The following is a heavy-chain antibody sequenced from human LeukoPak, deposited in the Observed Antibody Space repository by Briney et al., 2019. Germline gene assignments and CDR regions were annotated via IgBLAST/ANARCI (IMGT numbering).Heavy chain of an antibody. CDR1: GFTFSSYG. CDR3: AKRNYGSFDI. CDR2: IWYDGSNK. D-gene: IGHD3-10*01. J-gene: IGHJ3*02. Sequence: PGRSLRLSCAASGFTFSSYGMHWVRQAPGKGLEWVAVIWYDGSNKYYADSVKGRFTISRDNSKNTLYLQMNSLRAEDTAVYYCAKRNYGSFDIWGQGTMVTVSS. V-gene: IGHV3-33*06.